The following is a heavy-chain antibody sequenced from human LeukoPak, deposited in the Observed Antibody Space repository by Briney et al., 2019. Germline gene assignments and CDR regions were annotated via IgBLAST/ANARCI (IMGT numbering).Heavy chain of an antibody. CDR1: GFTFSSYG. Sequence: GRSLRLSCAASGFTFSSYGMHWVRQAPGKGLEWVAVIWYDGSNKYYADSVKGRFTISRDNSKNTLYLQMNSLRAEDTAVYYCARAPASEMATIEDYMDVWGKGTTVTVSS. CDR3: ARAPASEMATIEDYMDV. CDR2: IWYDGSNK. D-gene: IGHD5-24*01. V-gene: IGHV3-33*01. J-gene: IGHJ6*03.